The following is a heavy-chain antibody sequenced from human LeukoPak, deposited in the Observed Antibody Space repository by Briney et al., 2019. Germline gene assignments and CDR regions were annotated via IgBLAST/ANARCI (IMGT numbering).Heavy chain of an antibody. D-gene: IGHD2-2*01. J-gene: IGHJ3*02. CDR3: ATSHLVPAASDAFEI. CDR1: GGTFSSYA. CDR2: IIPIFGTA. V-gene: IGHV1-69*05. Sequence: SVKVSCKASGGTFSSYAISWVRQAPGQGLEWMGGIIPIFGTANYAQKFQGRVTITTDESTSTAYMELSSLRSEDTAVYYCATSHLVPAASDAFEIWGLGPMVTVSS.